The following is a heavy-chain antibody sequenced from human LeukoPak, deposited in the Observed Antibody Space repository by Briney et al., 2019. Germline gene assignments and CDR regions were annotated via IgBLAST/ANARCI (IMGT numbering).Heavy chain of an antibody. Sequence: GRSQRLSCAASGFTFSRYGMHWVRQAPGKGLEWVAFISLDGSNKYYADSVKGRFTISRDNSMNTLYLQMNSLRAGDTAVYYCAKPTYGEEIFDYWGQGTLVTVSS. CDR3: AKPTYGEEIFDY. V-gene: IGHV3-30*18. CDR2: ISLDGSNK. D-gene: IGHD3-3*01. J-gene: IGHJ4*02. CDR1: GFTFSRYG.